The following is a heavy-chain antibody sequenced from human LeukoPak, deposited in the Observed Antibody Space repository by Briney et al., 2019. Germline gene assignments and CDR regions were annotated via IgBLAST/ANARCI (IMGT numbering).Heavy chain of an antibody. CDR1: GYTFTSYY. D-gene: IGHD2-21*02. Sequence: ASVKVSCKASGYTFTSYYMHWVRQAPGQGLEWMGIINPSGGSTSYAQKFQGRVTMTRDMSTSTDYMELSSLRSEDTAVYYCARDNSVEETALWFYPWGQGTLVTVSS. CDR2: INPSGGST. V-gene: IGHV1-46*01. J-gene: IGHJ5*02. CDR3: ARDNSVEETALWFYP.